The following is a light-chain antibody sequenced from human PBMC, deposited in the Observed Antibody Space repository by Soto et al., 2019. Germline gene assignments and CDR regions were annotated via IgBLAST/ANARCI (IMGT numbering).Light chain of an antibody. J-gene: IGLJ1*01. CDR2: EGS. CDR1: SSDVGNYDL. CDR3: CSYAGSSPYV. V-gene: IGLV2-23*01. Sequence: QSALTQPSSGSGSPGQSITISCTGTSSDVGNYDLVSWYQQLPGKAPKFILYEGSKRPSGVSNRFSGSKSGNTASLTISGLQAEDEADYYCCSYAGSSPYVFRTGTKVNVL.